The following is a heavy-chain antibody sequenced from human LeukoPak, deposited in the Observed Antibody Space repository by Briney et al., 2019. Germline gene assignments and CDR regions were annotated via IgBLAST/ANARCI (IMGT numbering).Heavy chain of an antibody. CDR2: IDWDDDK. CDR1: GFSLSTSGMC. J-gene: IGHJ4*02. V-gene: IGHV2-70*11. Sequence: SGPALVKPTQTLTLTCTFSGFSLSTSGMCVSWIRQPPGKALEWLARIDWDDDKYYSTSLKTRLTISKDTSKNQVVLTMTNMDPVDTATYYCARTISRGGYSGYDYDYWGQGTLVTVSS. D-gene: IGHD5-12*01. CDR3: ARTISRGGYSGYDYDY.